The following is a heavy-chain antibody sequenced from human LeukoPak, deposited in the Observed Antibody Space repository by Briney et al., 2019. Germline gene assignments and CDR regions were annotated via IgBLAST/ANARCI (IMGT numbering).Heavy chain of an antibody. CDR3: AKAYYDFWSGYYYFDY. Sequence: SETLSLTCAVYGGSFSGYYWSWIRQPPGKGLEWIGYIYYSGSTYYNPSLKSRVTISVDTSKNQFSLKLSSVTAADTAVYYCAKAYYDFWSGYYYFDYWGQGTLVTVSS. D-gene: IGHD3-3*01. V-gene: IGHV4-34*01. CDR1: GGSFSGYY. J-gene: IGHJ4*02. CDR2: IYYSGST.